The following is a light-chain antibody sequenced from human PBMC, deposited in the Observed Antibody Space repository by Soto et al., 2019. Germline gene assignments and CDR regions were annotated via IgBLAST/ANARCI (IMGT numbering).Light chain of an antibody. J-gene: IGKJ3*01. CDR3: QQFNNWPVT. CDR2: DAS. Sequence: ANQLTQSPSSLSASVGDRVTITCRASQAISSALAWYQQKPGKPPKLLIYDASTLQSGVPSRFSGTASGTDFTLTINSPQPEDFATYYCQQFNNWPVTFGPGTKVDIK. V-gene: IGKV1D-13*01. CDR1: QAISSA.